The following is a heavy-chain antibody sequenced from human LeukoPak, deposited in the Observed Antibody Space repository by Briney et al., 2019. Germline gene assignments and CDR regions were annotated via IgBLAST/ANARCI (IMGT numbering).Heavy chain of an antibody. CDR3: ATSWSSGYYFDY. CDR1: GYTFTDYY. CDR2: VDPEDGET. J-gene: IGHJ4*02. V-gene: IGHV1-69-2*01. D-gene: IGHD3-3*01. Sequence: ASVKVSCKASGYTFTDYYMHWVQQAPGKGLEWMGRVDPEDGETIYAEKFQGRVTITADTSTDTAYMELSSLRSEDTAVYYCATSWSSGYYFDYWGQGTLVTVPS.